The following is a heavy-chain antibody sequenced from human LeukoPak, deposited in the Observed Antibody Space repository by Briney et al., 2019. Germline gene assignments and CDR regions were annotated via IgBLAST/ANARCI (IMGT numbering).Heavy chain of an antibody. V-gene: IGHV4-38-2*02. CDR1: GYSISSGYY. Sequence: PSETLSLTCTVSGYSISSGYYWGWIRQPPGRGLEWIGSIYHSGSTYYNPSLKSRVTISVDTSKNQFSLKLSSVTAADTAVYYCARGPSYYYDSSGYYLYFQHWGQGTLVTVSS. CDR2: IYHSGST. J-gene: IGHJ1*01. CDR3: ARGPSYYYDSSGYYLYFQH. D-gene: IGHD3-22*01.